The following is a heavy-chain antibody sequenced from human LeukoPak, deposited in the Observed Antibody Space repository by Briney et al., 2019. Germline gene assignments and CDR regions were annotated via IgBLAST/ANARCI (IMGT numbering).Heavy chain of an antibody. CDR3: ARARYSSSWYLDY. CDR2: ISTTSNTI. J-gene: IGHJ4*02. V-gene: IGHV3-48*02. CDR1: GFTFSSYS. Sequence: TGGSLRLSCAASGFTFSSYSMHWVRQDPGKGLEWVSGISTTSNTIYYADSVKGRFTISRDNAKNSLYLQMSGLGDEDTAVYFCARARYSSSWYLDYWGQGTLVTVSS. D-gene: IGHD6-13*01.